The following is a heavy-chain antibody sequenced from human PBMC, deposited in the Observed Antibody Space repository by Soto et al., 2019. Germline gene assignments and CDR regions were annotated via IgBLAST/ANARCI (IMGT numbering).Heavy chain of an antibody. J-gene: IGHJ6*02. CDR3: ARRKNTVTTDYGMDV. Sequence: PGESLKISCKGSGYSFTSYWISWVRQMPGKGLEWMGRIDPSDSYTNYSPSFQGHVTISADKSISTAYLQWSSLKASDTAMYYRARRKNTVTTDYGMDVWGQGTTVTVSS. CDR1: GYSFTSYW. V-gene: IGHV5-10-1*01. CDR2: IDPSDSYT. D-gene: IGHD4-4*01.